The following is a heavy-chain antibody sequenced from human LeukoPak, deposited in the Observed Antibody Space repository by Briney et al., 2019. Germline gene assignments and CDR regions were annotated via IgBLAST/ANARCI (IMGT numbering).Heavy chain of an antibody. V-gene: IGHV1-69*04. Sequence: SVKVSCKASGGTFSSYAISWVRQAPGQGLEWMGRIIPILGIANYAQKFQGRVTITADKSTSTAYIELSSLRSEDTAVYYCASPYCSSTSCKPTGYYYYYYGMDVWGQGTTVTVSS. CDR1: GGTFSSYA. D-gene: IGHD2-2*01. CDR3: ASPYCSSTSCKPTGYYYYYYGMDV. CDR2: IIPILGIA. J-gene: IGHJ6*02.